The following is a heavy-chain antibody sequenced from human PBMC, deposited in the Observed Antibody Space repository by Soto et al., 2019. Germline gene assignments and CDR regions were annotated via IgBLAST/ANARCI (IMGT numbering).Heavy chain of an antibody. V-gene: IGHV4-4*02. CDR2: IYRSGST. D-gene: IGHD6-6*01. J-gene: IGHJ4*02. CDR3: ARVALVYDTTY. CDR1: GGSISSSNW. Sequence: SETLSLTCAVSGGSISSSNWRSWVRQPPGKGQEWIGEIYRSGSTNYNPSLKSLVTISVVKCKNQFSLNLSSVTAADTAVYYCARVALVYDTTYWGKGALVTVSS.